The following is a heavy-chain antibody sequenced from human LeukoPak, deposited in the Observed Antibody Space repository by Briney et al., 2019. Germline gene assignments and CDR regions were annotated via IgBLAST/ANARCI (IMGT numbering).Heavy chain of an antibody. CDR3: ARDPGYYYYGMDV. Sequence: GGSLRLACAVTGFNLRTYWIHWVRHSPGRGLEWVARINGEGSRISYTDSVRGRFTISRDNAKNTAYLQMNSLRAADTALYYCARDPGYYYYGMDVWGQGTTVVVSS. J-gene: IGHJ6*02. V-gene: IGHV3-74*01. CDR1: GFNLRTYW. CDR2: INGEGSRI.